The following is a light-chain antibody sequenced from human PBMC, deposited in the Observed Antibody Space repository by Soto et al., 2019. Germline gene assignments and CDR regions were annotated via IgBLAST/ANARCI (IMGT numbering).Light chain of an antibody. CDR3: CSYAGSLYV. Sequence: QSALTQPASVSGSPGQSITISCTGTSSDVGSYNLVSWYQQHPGKAPKLMIYEGSKRPSGVSNRFSGSKSGNTASLTISGLQAEEEADYYCCSYAGSLYVFGTGTKVPVL. V-gene: IGLV2-23*01. J-gene: IGLJ1*01. CDR2: EGS. CDR1: SSDVGSYNL.